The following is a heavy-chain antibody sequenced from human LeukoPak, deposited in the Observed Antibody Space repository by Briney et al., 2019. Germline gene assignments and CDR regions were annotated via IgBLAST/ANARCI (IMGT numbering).Heavy chain of an antibody. V-gene: IGHV4-59*01. CDR1: GGSISSYY. CDR2: IYYSGST. CDR3: AREPVAGHYFDY. Sequence: PSETLSLTCTVSGGSISSYYWSWIRQPPGKGLEWIGYIYYSGSTSYNPSLKSRVTISVDTSKNQFSLKLSSVTAADTAVYYCAREPVAGHYFDYWGQGTLVTVSS. J-gene: IGHJ4*02. D-gene: IGHD6-19*01.